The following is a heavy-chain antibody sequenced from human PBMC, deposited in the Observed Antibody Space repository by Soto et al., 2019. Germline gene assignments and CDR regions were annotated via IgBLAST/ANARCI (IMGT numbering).Heavy chain of an antibody. D-gene: IGHD1-26*01. CDR2: IAYDESTT. Sequence: EVQQVESGGGLVQPGGSLRLSCAASGFTFSNYWMHWIRQAPGKGLVWVSRIAYDESTTTYADSVKGRFTISRDNAKNTLYLLMNSLRAEDTAVYYCARGGGSHAHPPDYWGQGTLVTVSS. J-gene: IGHJ4*02. CDR1: GFTFSNYW. V-gene: IGHV3-74*01. CDR3: ARGGGSHAHPPDY.